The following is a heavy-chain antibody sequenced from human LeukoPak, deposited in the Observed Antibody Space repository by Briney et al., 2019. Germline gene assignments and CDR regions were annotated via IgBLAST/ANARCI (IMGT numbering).Heavy chain of an antibody. V-gene: IGHV3-48*04. Sequence: RGSLRLSCAASGFTFSSYSMNWVRQAPGKGLEWVSYISSSSSTIYYADSVKGRFTISRDNAKNSLYLQMNSLRAEDTAVYYCARDKRSGYLDYWGQGTLVTVSS. CDR3: ARDKRSGYLDY. CDR2: ISSSSSTI. CDR1: GFTFSSYS. J-gene: IGHJ4*02. D-gene: IGHD3-22*01.